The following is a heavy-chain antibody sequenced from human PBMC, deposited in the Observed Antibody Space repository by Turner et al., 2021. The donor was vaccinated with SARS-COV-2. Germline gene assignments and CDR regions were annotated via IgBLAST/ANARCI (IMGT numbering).Heavy chain of an antibody. CDR1: GFSVKSSGLA. CDR2: VYWDDTK. J-gene: IGHJ4*02. V-gene: IGHV2-5*02. D-gene: IGHD2-8*01. Sequence: QITLKESGPALVKPTQTLTLTCTVSGFSVKSSGLAVGWIRQPPGKALQWLALVYWDDTKYISPSLKTRLTITRDGSKNQVVLTVTNMEPSDAGTYYCARLNDYFDYWGQGTLVTVSS. CDR3: ARLNDYFDY.